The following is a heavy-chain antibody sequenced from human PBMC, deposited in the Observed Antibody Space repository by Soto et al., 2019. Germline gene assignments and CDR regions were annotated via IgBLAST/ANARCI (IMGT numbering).Heavy chain of an antibody. V-gene: IGHV2-5*01. CDR2: IYWNDDK. D-gene: IGHD3-10*01. CDR1: GFSLSTNGVG. Sequence: QITLKESGPTLVKPTQTLTLTCTFSGFSLSTNGVGVGWIRQPPGKALEWLALIYWNDDKRYSPSLKSTLTITKDTSKNQVVLTMTNMAPVDTATYYCTHSHVLFGALDSWGQGTLVTVSS. CDR3: THSHVLFGALDS. J-gene: IGHJ4*02.